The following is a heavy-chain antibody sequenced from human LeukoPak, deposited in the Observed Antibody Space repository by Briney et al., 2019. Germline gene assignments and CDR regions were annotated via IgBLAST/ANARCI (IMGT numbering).Heavy chain of an antibody. V-gene: IGHV4-39*07. CDR1: GGSISSGGYY. CDR2: INHSGST. Sequence: SETLSLTCTVSGGSISSGGYYWSWIRQPPGKGLEWIGEINHSGSTNYNPSLKSRVTISVDTSKNQFSLKLSSVTAADTAVYYCARLPFDYWGQGTLVTVSS. CDR3: ARLPFDY. J-gene: IGHJ4*02.